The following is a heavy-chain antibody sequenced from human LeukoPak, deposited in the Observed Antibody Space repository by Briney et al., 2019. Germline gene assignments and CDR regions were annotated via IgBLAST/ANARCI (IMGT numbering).Heavy chain of an antibody. D-gene: IGHD3-10*01. Sequence: SETLSLTCAVSGGSISSSNWWSWVRQPPGKGLEWIGEIYHSGSTNYNPSLKSRVTMSVDKSKNQFSLKLSSVTAADTAVYYCARSRAGITMVRGDAFDIWGQGTMVTVSS. CDR3: ARSRAGITMVRGDAFDI. V-gene: IGHV4-4*02. CDR1: GGSISSSNW. CDR2: IYHSGST. J-gene: IGHJ3*02.